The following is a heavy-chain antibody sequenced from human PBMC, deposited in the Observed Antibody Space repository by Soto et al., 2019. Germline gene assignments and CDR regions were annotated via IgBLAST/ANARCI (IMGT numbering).Heavy chain of an antibody. CDR3: AKAKHRRMGSMDV. CDR1: GFTFDEYA. D-gene: IGHD2-8*01. Sequence: GGSLRLSCAASGFTFDEYAMHWVRQAPGKGLEWVSGISWNSGSIGYADSVKGRFTISRDNAKNSLYLQMNSLRAEDTALYYCAKAKHRRMGSMDVWGQGTTVTVSS. CDR2: ISWNSGSI. V-gene: IGHV3-9*01. J-gene: IGHJ6*02.